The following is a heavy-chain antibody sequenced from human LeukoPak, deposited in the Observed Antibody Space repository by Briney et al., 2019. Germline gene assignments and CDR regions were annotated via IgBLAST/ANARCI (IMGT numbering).Heavy chain of an antibody. V-gene: IGHV1-2*04. D-gene: IGHD3-10*01. J-gene: IGHJ4*02. CDR1: GYTFTGYY. Sequence: ASVKVSCKASGYTFTGYYMHWVRQAPGQGLEWMGWINPNSGGTNYAQKFQGWVTMTRDTSISTAYMELSRLRSDDTAVYYCARAGPTSYGSGSYYRNWGQGTLVTVSS. CDR3: ARAGPTSYGSGSYYRN. CDR2: INPNSGGT.